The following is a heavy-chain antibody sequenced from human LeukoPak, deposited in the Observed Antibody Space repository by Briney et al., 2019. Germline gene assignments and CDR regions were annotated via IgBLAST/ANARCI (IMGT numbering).Heavy chain of an antibody. Sequence: GGSLRLSCAASGFSFSTYWMSWVRQAPGKGLEWVANIRDHGRETYYVDSLKGRFTISRDNAKNSLYLQVNNLRADDTAVYYCAREWEFLLDYWGQGTLVTVSS. J-gene: IGHJ4*02. V-gene: IGHV3-7*01. CDR3: AREWEFLLDY. D-gene: IGHD1-26*01. CDR2: IRDHGRET. CDR1: GFSFSTYW.